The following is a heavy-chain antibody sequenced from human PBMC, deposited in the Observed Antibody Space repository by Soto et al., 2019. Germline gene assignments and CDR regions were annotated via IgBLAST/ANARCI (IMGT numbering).Heavy chain of an antibody. CDR3: ARALPGTAVNWFDP. J-gene: IGHJ5*02. CDR1: GYTFTSYD. D-gene: IGHD6-19*01. V-gene: IGHV1-8*01. Sequence: ASVKVSCKASGYTFTSYDINWVRQATGQGLEWMGWMNPNSGNTGYAQKFQGRVTMTRNTSISTAYMELSSLRSEDTAVYYCARALPGTAVNWFDPWGQGTLVTVSS. CDR2: MNPNSGNT.